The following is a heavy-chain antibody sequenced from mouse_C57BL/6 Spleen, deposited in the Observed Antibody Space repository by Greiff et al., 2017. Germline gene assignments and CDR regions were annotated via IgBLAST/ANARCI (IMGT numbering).Heavy chain of an antibody. CDR3: ARDGGTHYYFDY. D-gene: IGHD3-3*01. J-gene: IGHJ2*01. Sequence: EVQVVESEGGLVQPGSSMKLSCTASGFTFSDYYMAWVRQVPEKGLEWVANINYDGSSTYYLDSLKSRFIISRDNAKNILYLQMSSLKSEDTATYYCARDGGTHYYFDYWGQGTTLTVSS. CDR1: GFTFSDYY. V-gene: IGHV5-16*01. CDR2: INYDGSST.